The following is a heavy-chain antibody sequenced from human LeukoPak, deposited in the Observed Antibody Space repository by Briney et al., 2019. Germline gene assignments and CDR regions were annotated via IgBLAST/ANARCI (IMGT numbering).Heavy chain of an antibody. Sequence: ASVKVSCKASGYTFNGYYMHWVRQAPGRGPEWMGWINPNSGDTNYAQKFQGRVTMTRDTSISTAYMELSRLRSDETAVYYCARPDGDTGGNYGCWGQGTLVTVSS. D-gene: IGHD4-23*01. CDR3: ARPDGDTGGNYGC. J-gene: IGHJ4*02. CDR2: INPNSGDT. V-gene: IGHV1-2*02. CDR1: GYTFNGYY.